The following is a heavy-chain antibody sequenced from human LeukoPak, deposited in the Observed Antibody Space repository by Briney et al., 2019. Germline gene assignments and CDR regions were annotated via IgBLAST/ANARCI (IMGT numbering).Heavy chain of an antibody. CDR3: ARAGRPVYYYDSSGYYY. CDR1: GGTFSSYA. CDR2: IIPILGTA. J-gene: IGHJ4*02. Sequence: SVKVSCKASGGTFSSYAISWVRQAPGQGLEWMGGIIPILGTANYAQKFQGKVTITADESTSTAYMELSSLRSEDTAVYYCARAGRPVYYYDSSGYYYWGQGTLVAVSS. D-gene: IGHD3-22*01. V-gene: IGHV1-69*13.